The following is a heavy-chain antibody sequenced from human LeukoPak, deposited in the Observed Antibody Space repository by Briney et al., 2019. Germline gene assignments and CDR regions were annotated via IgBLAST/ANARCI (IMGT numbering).Heavy chain of an antibody. CDR3: AREGALRVTPRIPDYYYYMDV. V-gene: IGHV4-4*07. D-gene: IGHD2-21*02. Sequence: SETLSLICTVSGGSISSYYWSWIRQPAGKGLEWIGRIYTSGSTNYNPSLKSRVTMSVDTSKNQFSLKLSSVTAADTAVYYCAREGALRVTPRIPDYYYYMDVWGKGTTVTISS. J-gene: IGHJ6*03. CDR1: GGSISSYY. CDR2: IYTSGST.